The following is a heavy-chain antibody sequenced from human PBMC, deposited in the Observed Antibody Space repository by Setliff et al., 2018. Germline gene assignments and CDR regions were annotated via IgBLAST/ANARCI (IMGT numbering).Heavy chain of an antibody. D-gene: IGHD4-17*01. CDR1: GYPFIGYF. Sequence: ASVKVSCKAPGYPFIGYFMHWVRQAPGQGLEWMGWINPKTGDTLYAPKFQGRVTMTRDRSSNTAYMDLSRLTSDDTAVYYCARVAYGLEYFQYWGQGTLVTSPQ. V-gene: IGHV1-2*02. J-gene: IGHJ1*01. CDR2: INPKTGDT. CDR3: ARVAYGLEYFQY.